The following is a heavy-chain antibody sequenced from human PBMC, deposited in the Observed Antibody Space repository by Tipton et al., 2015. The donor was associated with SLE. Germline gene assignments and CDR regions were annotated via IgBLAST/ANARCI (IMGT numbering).Heavy chain of an antibody. CDR1: GFTFGDYL. CDR2: IRSETYGGTT. J-gene: IGHJ4*02. D-gene: IGHD3-22*01. Sequence: SLRLSCAASGFTFGDYLLTWVRQAPGKGLEWVGFIRSETYGGTTEYAASVKGRFTISRDDSKSIAYLQMNSLKTEDTGVYYCARFYHYDSSGFDYWGQGTLVIVSS. V-gene: IGHV3-49*04. CDR3: ARFYHYDSSGFDY.